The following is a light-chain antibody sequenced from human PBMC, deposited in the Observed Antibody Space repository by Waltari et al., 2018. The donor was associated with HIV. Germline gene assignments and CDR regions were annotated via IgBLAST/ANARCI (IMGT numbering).Light chain of an antibody. CDR2: RNH. V-gene: IGLV1-47*01. CDR3: STWDGSLGAYV. J-gene: IGLJ3*02. CDR1: WSDIERNY. Sequence: QSVLTQPPSVSGTPGQNVTISCSGTWSDIERNYDYWYKVVPGTDPKILLYRNHQRPSGVPDRFSASKSGASASLAVSGLRSDDEADYYCSTWDGSLGAYVFGGGTKLTVL.